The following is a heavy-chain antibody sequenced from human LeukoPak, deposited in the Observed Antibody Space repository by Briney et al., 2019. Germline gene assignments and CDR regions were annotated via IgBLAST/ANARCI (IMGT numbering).Heavy chain of an antibody. CDR1: GFTFSSYS. V-gene: IGHV3-48*01. CDR2: ITTSGGAK. J-gene: IGHJ6*02. D-gene: IGHD5-12*01. CDR3: AKAYGGYESHYYYYGMDV. Sequence: GGSLRLSCAASGFTFSSYSMNWVRQAPGKGLEWISYITTSGGAKNYADSVKGRFTISRDNAENSLYLQMSSLRAEDTAVYYCAKAYGGYESHYYYYGMDVWGQGTTVTVSS.